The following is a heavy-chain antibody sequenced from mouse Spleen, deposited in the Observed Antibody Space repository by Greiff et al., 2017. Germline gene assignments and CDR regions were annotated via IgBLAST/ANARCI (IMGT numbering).Heavy chain of an antibody. J-gene: IGHJ4*01. CDR2: IYPGDGDT. CDR1: GYAFSSSW. V-gene: IGHV1-82*01. Sequence: QVQLKESGPELVKPGASVKISCKASGYAFSSSWMNWVKQRPGKGLEWIGRIYPGDGDTNYNGKFKGKATLTADKSSSTAYMQLSSLTSEDSAVYFCAESARGYWGQGTSVTVSS. CDR3: AESARGY.